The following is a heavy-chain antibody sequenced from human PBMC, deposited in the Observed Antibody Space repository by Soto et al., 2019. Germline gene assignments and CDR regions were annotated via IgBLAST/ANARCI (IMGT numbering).Heavy chain of an antibody. D-gene: IGHD2-2*01. V-gene: IGHV3-21*06. CDR2: ISSSTSYV. Sequence: GSLRLSCAASGFTFSRYGMNWLRQAPGKGLEWVASISSSTSYVYYADSVKGRFSTSRDNAKNILYLEMYALRSEDTAVYYCARDPSEGRVGNWFESWGQGTLVTVSS. CDR1: GFTFSRYG. CDR3: ARDPSEGRVGNWFES. J-gene: IGHJ5*01.